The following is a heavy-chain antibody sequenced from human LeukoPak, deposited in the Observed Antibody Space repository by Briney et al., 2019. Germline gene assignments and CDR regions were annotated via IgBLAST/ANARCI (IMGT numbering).Heavy chain of an antibody. D-gene: IGHD3-22*01. Sequence: GGTLRLSCAASGFTFSSYGMSWVRQAPGKGLEWVAVISYDGSNKYYADSVKGRFTISRDNSKNTLYLQMNSLRAEDTAVYYCARPYYYDSSGYYGGAFDIWGQGIMVTVSS. CDR1: GFTFSSYG. V-gene: IGHV3-30*03. CDR2: ISYDGSNK. J-gene: IGHJ3*02. CDR3: ARPYYYDSSGYYGGAFDI.